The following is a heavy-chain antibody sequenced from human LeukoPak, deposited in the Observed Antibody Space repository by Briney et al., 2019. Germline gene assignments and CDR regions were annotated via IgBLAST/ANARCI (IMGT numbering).Heavy chain of an antibody. CDR1: GFTFSSYW. V-gene: IGHV3-7*01. CDR3: ARELRTFDS. CDR2: IKHNGDEL. D-gene: IGHD3-16*01. Sequence: PGGSLRLSCAASGFTFSSYWMTWIRQAPGKGLEWVANIKHNGDELNYVDSVEDRFTISRDNAKNSLYLHMTSLRAEDTAVYYCARELRTFDSWGQGTLVTVSS. J-gene: IGHJ4*02.